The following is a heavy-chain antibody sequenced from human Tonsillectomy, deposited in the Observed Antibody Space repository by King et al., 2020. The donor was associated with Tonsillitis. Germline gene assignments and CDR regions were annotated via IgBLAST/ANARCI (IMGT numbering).Heavy chain of an antibody. CDR3: ARDGNDYGDVTGFDY. D-gene: IGHD4-17*01. Sequence: QLVQSGAEVKKPGASVKVSCKASGYTFTTYGISWVRQAPGQGLEWMGWISAYNGNTNYAQKVQGRVTMTTDTSTTTAYMDLRSLRSDDTAVYYCARDGNDYGDVTGFDYWGQGTLVTVSS. J-gene: IGHJ4*02. CDR2: ISAYNGNT. V-gene: IGHV1-18*04. CDR1: GYTFTTYG.